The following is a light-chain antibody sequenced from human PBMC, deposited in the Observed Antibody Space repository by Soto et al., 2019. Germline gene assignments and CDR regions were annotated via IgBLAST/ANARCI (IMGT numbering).Light chain of an antibody. CDR1: QSVSSSY. J-gene: IGKJ2*01. CDR3: QQYGSSLYT. Sequence: EIVLTQSPGTLSLSPGKRATLSCRASQSVSSSYLAWYQQKPGQAPRLLIYGASSRATGIPDRFSGSGSGTDFTLTISRLEPEDFAVYHCQQYGSSLYTFGQGTKLEIK. CDR2: GAS. V-gene: IGKV3-20*01.